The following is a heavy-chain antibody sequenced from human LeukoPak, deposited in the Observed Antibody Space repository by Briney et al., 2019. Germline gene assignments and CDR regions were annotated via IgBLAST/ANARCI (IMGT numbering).Heavy chain of an antibody. CDR2: INTDGSST. CDR1: GFTFSSYW. CDR3: ARGRFGVVLNLFDY. D-gene: IGHD3-3*01. V-gene: IGHV3-74*01. J-gene: IGHJ4*02. Sequence: GGCLRLSCAASGFTFSSYWMHWVRQAPGKGLVWVSRINTDGSSTSYADSVKGRFTISRDNAKNTLYLQMNSLRAEDAAVYYCARGRFGVVLNLFDYWGQGTLVTVSS.